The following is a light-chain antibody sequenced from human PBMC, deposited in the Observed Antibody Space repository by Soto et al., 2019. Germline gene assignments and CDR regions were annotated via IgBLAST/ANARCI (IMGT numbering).Light chain of an antibody. Sequence: QSVLTQPPSASGTPGQRVTISCSGSSSNIGSNTVNWYQQLPGTAPTLLIYSNNQRPSGVPDRFSGSKSGTSASLAVNGLQSGDEADYYCAAWDDSRNGQLFGGGTKVTIL. CDR2: SNN. CDR3: AAWDDSRNGQL. V-gene: IGLV1-44*01. J-gene: IGLJ3*02. CDR1: SSNIGSNT.